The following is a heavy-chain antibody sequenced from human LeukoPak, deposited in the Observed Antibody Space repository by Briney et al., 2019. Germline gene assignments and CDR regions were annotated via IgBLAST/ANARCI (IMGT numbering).Heavy chain of an antibody. D-gene: IGHD4-17*01. CDR2: INPSGGST. V-gene: IGHV1-46*01. CDR3: ARAREFTVTKNWFGP. J-gene: IGHJ5*02. Sequence: ASVKVSCKASGYTFTSYYMHWVRQAPGQGLEWMGIINPSGGSTSYAQKFQGRVTMTRDTSTSTVYMELSSLRSEDTAVYYCARAREFTVTKNWFGPWGQGTLVTVSS. CDR1: GYTFTSYY.